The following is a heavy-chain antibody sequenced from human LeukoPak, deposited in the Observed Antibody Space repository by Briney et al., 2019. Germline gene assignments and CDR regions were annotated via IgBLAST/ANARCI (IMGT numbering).Heavy chain of an antibody. CDR1: GGSISSYY. J-gene: IGHJ4*02. D-gene: IGHD4-17*01. CDR2: INHSGST. Sequence: PSETLSLTCTVSGGSISSYYWSWIRQPPGKGLEWIGEINHSGSTNYNPSLKSRVTISVDTSKNQFSLKLNSVTAADTAVYYCARGEYGDHRNWGQGTLVTVSS. CDR3: ARGEYGDHRN. V-gene: IGHV4-34*01.